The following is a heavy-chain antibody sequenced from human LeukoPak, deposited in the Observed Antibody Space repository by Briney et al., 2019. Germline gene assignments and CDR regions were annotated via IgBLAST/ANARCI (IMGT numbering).Heavy chain of an antibody. D-gene: IGHD3-3*01. Sequence: GGSLRLSCAASGFTFSSYWMSWVRQAPGKGLEWVANIKQDGSEKYYVDSVKGRFTISRDNAKNSLYLQMHSLRAEDPAVYYCARDRLGNYDFWSGYYNGIAYWGQGTLVTVSS. CDR1: GFTFSSYW. J-gene: IGHJ4*02. CDR3: ARDRLGNYDFWSGYYNGIAY. V-gene: IGHV3-7*01. CDR2: IKQDGSEK.